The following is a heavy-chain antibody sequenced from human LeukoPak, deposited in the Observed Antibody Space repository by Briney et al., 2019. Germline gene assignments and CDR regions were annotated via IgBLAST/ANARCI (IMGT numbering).Heavy chain of an antibody. J-gene: IGHJ4*02. Sequence: GGSLRLSCAASGFTFNSYSMNWVRQAPGKGLEWVSYITSSSGTIYYADSVKGRFTISRDNAKNSLYLQMNSLRAEDTAVYYCARAGGSYQVFDYWGQGTXVTVS. CDR2: ITSSSGTI. CDR3: ARAGGSYQVFDY. D-gene: IGHD1-26*01. CDR1: GFTFNSYS. V-gene: IGHV3-48*01.